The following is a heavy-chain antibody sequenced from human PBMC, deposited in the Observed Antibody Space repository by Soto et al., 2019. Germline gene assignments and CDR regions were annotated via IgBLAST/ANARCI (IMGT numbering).Heavy chain of an antibody. CDR2: FDPEDGET. Sequence: ASVKVSCKVSGYTLTELSMHWVRQAPGKGLEWMGGFDPEDGETIYAQKFQGRVTMTEDTSTDTAYMELSSLRSEDTAVYYCAXLYYYDSSGYHQEPLDYWGQGTLVTVSS. D-gene: IGHD3-22*01. V-gene: IGHV1-24*01. CDR1: GYTLTELS. J-gene: IGHJ4*02. CDR3: AXLYYYDSSGYHQEPLDY.